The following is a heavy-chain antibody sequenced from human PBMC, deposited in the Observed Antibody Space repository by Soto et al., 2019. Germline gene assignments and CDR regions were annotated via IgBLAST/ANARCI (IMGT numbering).Heavy chain of an antibody. D-gene: IGHD6-6*01. V-gene: IGHV3-33*01. J-gene: IGHJ4*02. Sequence: QVYLVESGGGVVQPGRSLRLSCEASAFTFSNYAMHWVRQAPDSLKGRFTISRDNSKNTVYLQMNSLTADDTAVYYCARERIAARRTLDYWGQGTLVTVSS. CDR3: ARERIAARRTLDY. CDR1: AFTFSNYA.